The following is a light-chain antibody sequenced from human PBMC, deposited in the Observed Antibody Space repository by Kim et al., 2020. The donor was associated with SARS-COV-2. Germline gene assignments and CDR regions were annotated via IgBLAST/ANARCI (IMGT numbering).Light chain of an antibody. CDR3: QHFATSPYT. Sequence: LSPGESATLSCRASQSITSNNLAWYQQKPGQAPRLLIYAASRRATGIPDRFSGSGSGTDFTLTISRLEPEDFAVYYCQHFATSPYTFGQGTKLEI. J-gene: IGKJ2*01. V-gene: IGKV3-20*01. CDR2: AAS. CDR1: QSITSNN.